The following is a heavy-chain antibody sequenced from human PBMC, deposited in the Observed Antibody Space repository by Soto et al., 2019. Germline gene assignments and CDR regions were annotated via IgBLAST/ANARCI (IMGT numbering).Heavy chain of an antibody. CDR2: ISSSGSTI. D-gene: IGHD3-22*01. CDR1: GFTFSSYE. Sequence: GGSLRLSCAASGFTFSSYEMNWVRQAPGKGLEWVSYISSSGSTIYYADSVKGRFTISRDNAKNSLYLQMNSLRAEDTAVYYCARVLDYYDSSGYWVWGLGYWGQGTLVTVSS. V-gene: IGHV3-48*03. J-gene: IGHJ4*02. CDR3: ARVLDYYDSSGYWVWGLGY.